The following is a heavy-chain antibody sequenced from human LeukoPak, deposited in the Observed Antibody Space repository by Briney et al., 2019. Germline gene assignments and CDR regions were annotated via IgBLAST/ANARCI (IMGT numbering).Heavy chain of an antibody. CDR1: GYTFTSYY. D-gene: IGHD3-9*01. CDR3: ARGGTNYDILTGYPMGY. J-gene: IGHJ4*02. Sequence: ASVKVSCKASGYTFTSYYMHWVRQAPGQGLEWMGIINPSGGSTSYAQKFQGRVTMTRDTSTSTVYMELSSLRSEDTAVYYCARGGTNYDILTGYPMGYWGQGTLVTVSS. CDR2: INPSGGST. V-gene: IGHV1-46*01.